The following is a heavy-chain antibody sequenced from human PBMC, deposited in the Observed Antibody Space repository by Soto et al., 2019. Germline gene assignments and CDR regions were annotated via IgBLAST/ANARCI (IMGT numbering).Heavy chain of an antibody. CDR3: ASHFTGVLVLGASPPGGDNYGWDV. Sequence: QVQLVQSGAEVKKPGSSVKVSCKASGGTFSRYTISWVRQAPGQGLEWMGRIIPILDIPNYAQNFQGRVTITADKSRSPAYMELSSLRSDDTAVYYCASHFTGVLVLGASPPGGDNYGWDVWGQGTTVTVSS. D-gene: IGHD2-15*01. V-gene: IGHV1-69*02. J-gene: IGHJ6*02. CDR1: GGTFSRYT. CDR2: IIPILDIP.